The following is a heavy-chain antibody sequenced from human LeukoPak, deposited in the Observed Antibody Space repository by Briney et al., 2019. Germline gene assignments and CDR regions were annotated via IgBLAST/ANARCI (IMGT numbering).Heavy chain of an antibody. CDR1: GYTFTDYY. Sequence: ASVKVSCKTSGYTFTDYYMHWVRQAPGQGLEWMGWINPNSGGTNYAQKFQGRVTMTRDTSISTAYMELSRLTSDDTAVYYCARASSKYQLLSPFDYWGQGTLDTVSS. J-gene: IGHJ4*02. CDR2: INPNSGGT. V-gene: IGHV1-2*02. CDR3: ARASSKYQLLSPFDY. D-gene: IGHD2-2*01.